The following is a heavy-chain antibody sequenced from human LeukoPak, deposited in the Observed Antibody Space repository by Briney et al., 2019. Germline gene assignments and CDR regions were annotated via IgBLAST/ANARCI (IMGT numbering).Heavy chain of an antibody. D-gene: IGHD3-22*01. Sequence: KPSETLSLTCTVSGGSISSGSYYWSWIRQPAGKGLEWIGRIYTSGSTNYNPSLKSRVTISVDTSKNQFSLKPSSVTAADTAVYYCARVPLYYDSSGVGWFDPWGQGTLVTVSS. CDR2: IYTSGST. CDR3: ARVPLYYDSSGVGWFDP. CDR1: GGSISSGSYY. V-gene: IGHV4-61*02. J-gene: IGHJ5*02.